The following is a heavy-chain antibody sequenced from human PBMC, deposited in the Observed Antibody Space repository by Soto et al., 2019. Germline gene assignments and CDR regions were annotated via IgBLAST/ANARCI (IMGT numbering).Heavy chain of an antibody. D-gene: IGHD4-4*01. V-gene: IGHV3-33*01. J-gene: IGHJ6*02. CDR1: GITFSNSG. CDR3: ARSPPTYSPYFYYYGMDV. Sequence: PGGSLRLSCAAFGITFSNSGMHWVRQAPGKGLEWVAVIWYDGSNKYYADSVKGRFTISRDNSKNTLYLQMNSLRAEDTAVYYCARSPPTYSPYFYYYGMDVWGQGTTVTVSS. CDR2: IWYDGSNK.